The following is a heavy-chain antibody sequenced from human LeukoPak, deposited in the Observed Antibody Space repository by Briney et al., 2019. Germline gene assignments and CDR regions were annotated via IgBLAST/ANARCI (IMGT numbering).Heavy chain of an antibody. Sequence: SETLSLTCTVSGGSISSGSYYWRWIRQPAGKGLEWIGRIYTSGSTNYNPSLKSRVTISVDTSKNQFSLKLSSVTAADTAVYYCARLYGSGSYYLDYWGQGTLVTVSS. CDR3: ARLYGSGSYYLDY. V-gene: IGHV4-61*02. D-gene: IGHD3-10*01. CDR2: IYTSGST. J-gene: IGHJ4*02. CDR1: GGSISSGSYY.